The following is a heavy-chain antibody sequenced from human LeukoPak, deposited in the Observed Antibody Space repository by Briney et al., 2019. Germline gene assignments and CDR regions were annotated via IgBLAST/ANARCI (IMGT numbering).Heavy chain of an antibody. V-gene: IGHV4-59*01. J-gene: IGHJ3*02. D-gene: IGHD7-27*01. Sequence: SETLSLTCAVYGGSFSGYYWSWIRQPPGKGLEWIGYIYYSGSTNYDPSLKSRVTISVDTSKNQFSLKLSSVTAADTAVYYCARSSRWGYDAFDIWGQGTMVTVSS. CDR3: ARSSRWGYDAFDI. CDR2: IYYSGST. CDR1: GGSFSGYY.